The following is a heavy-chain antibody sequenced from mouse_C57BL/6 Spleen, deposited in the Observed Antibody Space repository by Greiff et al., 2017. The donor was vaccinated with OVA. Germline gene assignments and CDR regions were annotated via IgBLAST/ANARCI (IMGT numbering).Heavy chain of an antibody. Sequence: EVKLQESGPVLVKPGASVKMSCKASGYTFTDYYMNWVKQSHGKSLEWIGVINPYNGGTSYNQKFKGKATLTVDKSSSTAYMELNSLTSEDSAVYYCARGDYGSSQFAYWGQGTLVTVSA. D-gene: IGHD1-1*01. J-gene: IGHJ3*01. CDR2: INPYNGGT. CDR1: GYTFTDYY. V-gene: IGHV1-19*01. CDR3: ARGDYGSSQFAY.